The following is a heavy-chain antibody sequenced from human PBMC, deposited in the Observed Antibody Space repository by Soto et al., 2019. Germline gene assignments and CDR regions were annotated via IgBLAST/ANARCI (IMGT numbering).Heavy chain of an antibody. V-gene: IGHV3-21*01. J-gene: IGHJ4*02. CDR2: ISSSSSYI. Sequence: GGSLRLSCAASGFTFSSYSMNWVRQAPGKGLEWVSSISSSSSYIYYADSVKGRFTISRDNAKNSLYLQMNSLRAEDTAVYYCARVGYNWNDVPDYWGQGTLVIGSS. CDR1: GFTFSSYS. D-gene: IGHD1-1*01. CDR3: ARVGYNWNDVPDY.